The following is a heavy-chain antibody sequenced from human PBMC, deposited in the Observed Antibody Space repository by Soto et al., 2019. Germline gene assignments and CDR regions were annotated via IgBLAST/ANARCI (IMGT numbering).Heavy chain of an antibody. CDR3: AGLTSHWMVGNWFDP. CDR2: ISSSSSTI. D-gene: IGHD1-1*01. J-gene: IGHJ5*02. Sequence: PGGSLRLSCAASGFTFSSYSMNWVRQAPGKGLEWVSYISSSSSTIYYADSVKGRFTISRDNAKNSLYLQMNSLRDEDTAVYYCAGLTSHWMVGNWFDPWGQGTLVTVS. CDR1: GFTFSSYS. V-gene: IGHV3-48*02.